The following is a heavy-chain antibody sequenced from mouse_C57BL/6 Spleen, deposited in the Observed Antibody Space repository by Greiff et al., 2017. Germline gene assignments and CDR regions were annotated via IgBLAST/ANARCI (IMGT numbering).Heavy chain of an antibody. D-gene: IGHD2-3*01. CDR1: GFTFSSYA. J-gene: IGHJ2*01. CDR2: ISYGGSYT. Sequence: DVLLVESGGGLVKPGGSLKLSCAASGFTFSSYAMSWVRQTPEKRLEWVATISYGGSYTYYADKVKGRVTISRDNATNNLYLQMSHLKSEDTAMYYCARDDDGCSLDYWGQGTPLTVSS. CDR3: ARDDDGCSLDY. V-gene: IGHV5-4*01.